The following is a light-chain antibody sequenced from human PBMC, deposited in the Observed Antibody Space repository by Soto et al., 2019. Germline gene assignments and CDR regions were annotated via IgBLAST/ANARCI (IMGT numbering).Light chain of an antibody. V-gene: IGLV1-40*01. J-gene: IGLJ1*01. CDR2: GNS. CDR3: QSYDSSLNYV. Sequence: QPVLTQPTSVSGAPGQRVTISCTGSSSNIGAGYDVHWYQQLPGTAPKLLIYGNSNRPSGVPDRFSGSKSGTSASLAITGLQAEDEADYYCQSYDSSLNYVFGTGTKVTVL. CDR1: SSNIGAGYD.